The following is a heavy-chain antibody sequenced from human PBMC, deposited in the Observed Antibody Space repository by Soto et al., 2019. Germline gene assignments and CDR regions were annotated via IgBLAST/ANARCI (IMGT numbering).Heavy chain of an antibody. CDR1: GFTFSSYS. J-gene: IGHJ4*02. CDR3: ARGVAVAAYDY. CDR2: ISSSSSTI. D-gene: IGHD6-19*01. V-gene: IGHV3-48*01. Sequence: EVQLVESGGGLVQPGGSLRLSCAASGFTFSSYSMNWVRQAPGKGLEWVSYISSSSSTIYYADSVKGRFTISRDNAKNSLYLPMNSLRAEATAVYYCARGVAVAAYDYWGQGTLVTVSS.